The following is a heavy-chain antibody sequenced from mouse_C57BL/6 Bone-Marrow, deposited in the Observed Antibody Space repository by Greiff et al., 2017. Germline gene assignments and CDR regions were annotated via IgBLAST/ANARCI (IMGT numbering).Heavy chain of an antibody. D-gene: IGHD1-1*01. CDR1: GFSLTSYG. Sequence: VKLMESGPGLVPPSQSLSITCTVSGFSLTSYGVHWVRQSPGKGLEWLGVIWSGGSTDYNAAFISRLSISKNNSKSQVFFKMTSLQADDTAIYYCANLSTVVVPMDYWGQGTSVTVSS. CDR2: IWSGGST. V-gene: IGHV2-2*01. CDR3: ANLSTVVVPMDY. J-gene: IGHJ4*01.